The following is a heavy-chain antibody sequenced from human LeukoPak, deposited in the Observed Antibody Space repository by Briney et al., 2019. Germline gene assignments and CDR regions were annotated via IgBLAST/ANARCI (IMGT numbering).Heavy chain of an antibody. D-gene: IGHD3-9*01. Sequence: ASVKVSCKASGYTFTGYYMHWVRQAPGQGLEWMGWINPNSGGTNYAQKFQGRVTMTRDTSISTAYMELSRLRSDDTAVYYCALYYDILPGWPYWFDPWGQGTLVTVSS. V-gene: IGHV1-2*02. CDR1: GYTFTGYY. J-gene: IGHJ5*02. CDR3: ALYYDILPGWPYWFDP. CDR2: INPNSGGT.